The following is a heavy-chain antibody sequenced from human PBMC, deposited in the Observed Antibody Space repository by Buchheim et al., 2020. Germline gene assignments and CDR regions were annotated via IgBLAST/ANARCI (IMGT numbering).Heavy chain of an antibody. D-gene: IGHD2-2*01. CDR2: ISYDGSNK. V-gene: IGHV3-30-3*01. Sequence: QVQLVESGGGVVQPGRSLRLSCAASGFTFSSYAMHWVRQAPGKGLEWVAVISYDGSNKYYADSVKGRFTISRDNSKNTLYLQMNSLRAEDTAVYYSARDWGDCSSTSCYVYYYYGMDVWGEGT. J-gene: IGHJ6*02. CDR1: GFTFSSYA. CDR3: ARDWGDCSSTSCYVYYYYGMDV.